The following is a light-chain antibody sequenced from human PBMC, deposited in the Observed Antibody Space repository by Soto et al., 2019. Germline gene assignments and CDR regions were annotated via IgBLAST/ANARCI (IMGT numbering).Light chain of an antibody. V-gene: IGKV3-15*01. CDR3: QQYKNWPLT. J-gene: IGKJ4*01. CDR1: QSVSSN. CDR2: GAS. Sequence: EIVMTQSPATLSVSPGERATLSCRASQSVSSNLAWYQQKPGQAPRLLIYGASTRATGISARFSGSGSGTEFTLTISSLQSEEFAVYYCQQYKNWPLTFGGGTKVEIK.